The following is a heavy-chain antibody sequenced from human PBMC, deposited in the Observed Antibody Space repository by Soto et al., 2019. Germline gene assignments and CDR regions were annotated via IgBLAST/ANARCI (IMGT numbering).Heavy chain of an antibody. V-gene: IGHV3-11*01. D-gene: IGHD4-4*01. CDR3: ATAPRIFDTLNS. J-gene: IGHJ4*02. Sequence: PGGSLRLSCAASGFTFSDYYMSWIRQAPGKGLEWVSYISSSGSTICYADSVKGRFTISRDNAKNSLYLQMNSLRAEDTAVYYCATAPRIFDTLNSWGQGTLVTVSS. CDR2: ISSSGSTI. CDR1: GFTFSDYY.